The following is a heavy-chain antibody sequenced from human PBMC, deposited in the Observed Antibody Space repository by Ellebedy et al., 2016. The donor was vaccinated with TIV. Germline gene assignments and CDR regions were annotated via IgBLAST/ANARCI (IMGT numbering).Heavy chain of an antibody. CDR1: GFTFSSYW. CDR2: IKQDGSEK. V-gene: IGHV3-7*03. CDR3: ARSIAIAEAY. Sequence: GESLKISCAASGFTFSSYWMSWVRQAPGRGLEWVANIKQDGSEKYYVDSVKGRFTISRDNAKNSLYLQMNSLRTEDTAVYYCARSIAIAEAYWGQGTLVTVSS. J-gene: IGHJ4*02. D-gene: IGHD6-13*01.